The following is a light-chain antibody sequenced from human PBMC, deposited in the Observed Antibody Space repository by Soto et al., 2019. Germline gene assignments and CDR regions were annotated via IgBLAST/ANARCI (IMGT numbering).Light chain of an antibody. CDR3: ISYIPSTTTHWV. J-gene: IGLJ3*02. V-gene: IGLV2-14*01. Sequence: QSALTQPASVSGSPGQSITISCTGTNSDVGGYDRVSWYQHHPGKAPELLIFEVYNRPSGISDRFSGSKSGDTASLTISGLQAEDEADYYCISYIPSTTTHWVFGGGTKRTGL. CDR1: NSDVGGYDR. CDR2: EVY.